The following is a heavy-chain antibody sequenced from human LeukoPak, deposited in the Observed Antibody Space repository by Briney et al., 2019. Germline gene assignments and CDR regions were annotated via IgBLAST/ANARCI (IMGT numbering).Heavy chain of an antibody. CDR3: ARDPDLIVGDWFDP. D-gene: IGHD3-22*01. V-gene: IGHV1-69*13. J-gene: IGHJ5*02. CDR1: GGTFSSYA. CDR2: IIPIFGTA. Sequence: ASVKVSCKASGGTFSSYAISWVRQAPGQGLEWMGGIIPIFGTANYAQKFQGRVTITADESTSTAYMELSSLRSEDTAVYYCARDPDLIVGDWFDPWGQGTLVTVSS.